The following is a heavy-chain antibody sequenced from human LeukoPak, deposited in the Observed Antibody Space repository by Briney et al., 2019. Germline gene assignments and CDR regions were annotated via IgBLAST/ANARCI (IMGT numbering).Heavy chain of an antibody. Sequence: PGGSLRLSCADSGFTFSNYWMSWVRQAPGRGLEWVANIKEDGSMKQCVDSVRGRFTISRDNAKRSLYLQMSSLKAEDSAVYYCARDEISGYFVYWGQGTLVTVSS. J-gene: IGHJ4*02. CDR3: ARDEISGYFVY. CDR1: GFTFSNYW. CDR2: IKEDGSMK. D-gene: IGHD1-26*01. V-gene: IGHV3-7*01.